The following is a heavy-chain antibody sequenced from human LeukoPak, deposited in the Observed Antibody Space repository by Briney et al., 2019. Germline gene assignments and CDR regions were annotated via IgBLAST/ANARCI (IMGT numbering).Heavy chain of an antibody. D-gene: IGHD6-19*01. CDR3: ARYYSGWYYFDY. Sequence: SVKVSCKASGYTFTGYYMHWVRQAPGQGLEWMGGIIPIFGTANYAQKFQGRVTITADESTSTAYMELSSLRSEDTAVYYCARYYSGWYYFDYWGQGTLVTVSS. V-gene: IGHV1-69*13. J-gene: IGHJ4*02. CDR2: IIPIFGTA. CDR1: GYTFTGYY.